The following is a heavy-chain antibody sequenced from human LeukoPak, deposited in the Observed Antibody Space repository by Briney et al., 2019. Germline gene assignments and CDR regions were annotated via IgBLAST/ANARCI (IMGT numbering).Heavy chain of an antibody. D-gene: IGHD6-19*01. CDR3: ARYYSGWYYFDY. Sequence: SVKVSCKASGYTFTGYYMHWVRQAPGQGLEWMGGIIPIFGTANYAQKFQGRVTITADESTSTAYMELSSLRSEDTAVYYCARYYSGWYYFDYWGQGTLVTVSS. V-gene: IGHV1-69*13. J-gene: IGHJ4*02. CDR2: IIPIFGTA. CDR1: GYTFTGYY.